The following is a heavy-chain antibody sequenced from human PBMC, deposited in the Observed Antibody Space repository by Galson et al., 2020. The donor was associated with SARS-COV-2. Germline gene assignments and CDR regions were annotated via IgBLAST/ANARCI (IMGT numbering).Heavy chain of an antibody. V-gene: IGHV4-31*03. D-gene: IGHD3-9*01. Sequence: SETLSLTCTVSGGSISSGGYYWSWIRQHPGKGLEWIGYIYYSGSTYYNPSLKSRVTISVDTSKNQFSLKLSSVTAADPAVYYCARDQRLRYFDYDYYYYGMDVWGQGTTVTVSS. CDR1: GGSISSGGYY. CDR3: ARDQRLRYFDYDYYYYGMDV. CDR2: IYYSGST. J-gene: IGHJ6*02.